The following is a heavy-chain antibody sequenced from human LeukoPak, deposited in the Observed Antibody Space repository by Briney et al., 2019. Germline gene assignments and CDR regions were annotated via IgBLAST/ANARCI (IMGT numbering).Heavy chain of an antibody. CDR3: ARDPISGWPYYYYYYMDV. CDR1: GGTFSSYA. D-gene: IGHD6-19*01. J-gene: IGHJ6*03. V-gene: IGHV1-69*05. Sequence: VASVKVSCKASGGTFSSYAISWVRQAPGQGLEWMGGIIPIFGTANYAQKFQGRVTMTRDTSISTAYMELSRLRSDDTAVYYCARDPISGWPYYYYYYMDVWGKGTTVTISS. CDR2: IIPIFGTA.